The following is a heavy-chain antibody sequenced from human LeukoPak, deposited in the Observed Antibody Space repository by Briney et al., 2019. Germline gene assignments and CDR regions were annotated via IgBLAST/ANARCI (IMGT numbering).Heavy chain of an antibody. J-gene: IGHJ4*02. CDR3: TREDHSNYNY. D-gene: IGHD4-11*01. CDR1: GFTFSSYA. V-gene: IGHV3-30-3*01. CDR2: ISYDGSNK. Sequence: RRSLRLSCAASGFTFSSYAMHWVRQAPGKGLEWVAVISYDGSNKYYADSVKGRFTISRDNAKNSLYLQMNSLRAEDTAVYYCTREDHSNYNYWGQGTLVTVSS.